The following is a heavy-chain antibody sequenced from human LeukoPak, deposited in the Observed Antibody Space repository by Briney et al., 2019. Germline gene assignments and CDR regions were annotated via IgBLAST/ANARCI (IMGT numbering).Heavy chain of an antibody. CDR3: ARRGQSVYFDY. J-gene: IGHJ4*02. CDR1: GGSISSSSYY. V-gene: IGHV4-39*01. Sequence: KPSDTLSLTCTVSGGSISSSSYYWGWIRQPPGKGLEWIGSIYYRGSTYYNPSLKSRVTISADTSKNQFSLKLSSVTAADTAVYYCARRGQSVYFDYWGQGTLVTVSS. CDR2: IYYRGST. D-gene: IGHD4-11*01.